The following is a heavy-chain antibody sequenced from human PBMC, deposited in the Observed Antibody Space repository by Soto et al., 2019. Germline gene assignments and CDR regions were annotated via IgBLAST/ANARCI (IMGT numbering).Heavy chain of an antibody. J-gene: IGHJ4*02. CDR1: GLTFSSYA. Sequence: GGSLRLSCAASGLTFSSYAMHWVRQAPGKGLEWVAVISYDGSNKYYSDSVKGRFTISRDNSKNTLYLQMNSLRAEDTAVYYCERFQIRVVFDYWGQGTMVTVYS. CDR3: ERFQIRVVFDY. V-gene: IGHV3-30-3*01. D-gene: IGHD2-15*01. CDR2: ISYDGSNK.